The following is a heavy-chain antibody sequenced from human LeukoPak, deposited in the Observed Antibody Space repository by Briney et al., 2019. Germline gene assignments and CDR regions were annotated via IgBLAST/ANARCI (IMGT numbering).Heavy chain of an antibody. J-gene: IGHJ4*02. CDR1: GFTVSSSDY. Sequence: GGSLRLSCAASGFTVSSSDYMNWVRQAPGKGLEWVSGIYTGGTTYYTDSVKGRFTISRDNPNNTLYLQMHSLRAEDTAVYYCAREISRFGIWGQGTLVTVSS. V-gene: IGHV3-66*01. CDR2: IYTGGTT. CDR3: AREISRFGI. D-gene: IGHD3-16*01.